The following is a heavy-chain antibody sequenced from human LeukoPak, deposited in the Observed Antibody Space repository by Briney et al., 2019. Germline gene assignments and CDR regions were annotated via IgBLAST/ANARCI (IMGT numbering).Heavy chain of an antibody. Sequence: GASVKVSFTASGYTFTIYGISWVRQAPGQGLEWMGWISAYNGNTNYAQKLQGRGTMTTDTSTSTAYMELRSLRSDDTAVYYCARDDALVATGSFDYWGQGTLVTVSS. CDR2: ISAYNGNT. D-gene: IGHD5-12*01. J-gene: IGHJ4*02. CDR1: GYTFTIYG. CDR3: ARDDALVATGSFDY. V-gene: IGHV1-18*01.